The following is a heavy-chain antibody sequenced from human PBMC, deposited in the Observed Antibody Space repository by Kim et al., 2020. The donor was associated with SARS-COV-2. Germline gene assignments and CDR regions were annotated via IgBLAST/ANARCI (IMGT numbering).Heavy chain of an antibody. V-gene: IGHV3-30*07. J-gene: IGHJ4*02. Sequence: SRDNSKNTLYLQMNSLRAEDTAVYYCARGAQIQLWFTDYWGQGTLVTVSS. D-gene: IGHD5-18*01. CDR3: ARGAQIQLWFTDY.